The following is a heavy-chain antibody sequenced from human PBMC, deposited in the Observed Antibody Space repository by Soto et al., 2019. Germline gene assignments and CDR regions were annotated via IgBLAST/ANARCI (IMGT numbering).Heavy chain of an antibody. D-gene: IGHD3-3*01. CDR1: GGSISSYY. CDR3: AKVNDFWTGYYSTNWFDP. V-gene: IGHV4-59*01. J-gene: IGHJ5*02. CDR2: IYYSGST. Sequence: TLSLTCTVSGGSISSYYWSWIRQPPGKGLEWIGYIYYSGSTNYNPSLKSRVTISVDTSKNQFSLKLSSVTAADTAVYYCAKVNDFWTGYYSTNWFDPWGQGTLVTVSS.